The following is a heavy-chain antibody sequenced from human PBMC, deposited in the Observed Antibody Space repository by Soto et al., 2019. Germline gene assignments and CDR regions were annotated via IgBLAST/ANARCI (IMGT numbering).Heavy chain of an antibody. J-gene: IGHJ4*02. V-gene: IGHV1-3*01. CDR3: ARGPKEHIVVVPAAIGDYFDY. D-gene: IGHD2-2*02. Sequence: DSVKVSCKAAGYTFTSYAMHWVRQAPGQRLEWMGWINAGNGNTKYSQKFQGRVTITRDTSASTAYMELSSLRSEDTAVYYCARGPKEHIVVVPAAIGDYFDYWGQGTLVTVSS. CDR1: GYTFTSYA. CDR2: INAGNGNT.